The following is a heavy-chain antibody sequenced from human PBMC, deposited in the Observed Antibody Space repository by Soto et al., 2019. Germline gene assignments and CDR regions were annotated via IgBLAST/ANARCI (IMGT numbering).Heavy chain of an antibody. Sequence: AGSLRLSCAAFGFTFSSYAMSWVRQAPGKGLEWVSAISGSGGSTYYADSVKGRFTISRNNSKNTLYLQMNSLRAEDTAVYYCAKGATMIVVVRPRFDYWGQGTLVTV. CDR3: AKGATMIVVVRPRFDY. J-gene: IGHJ4*02. V-gene: IGHV3-23*01. CDR2: ISGSGGST. CDR1: GFTFSSYA. D-gene: IGHD3-22*01.